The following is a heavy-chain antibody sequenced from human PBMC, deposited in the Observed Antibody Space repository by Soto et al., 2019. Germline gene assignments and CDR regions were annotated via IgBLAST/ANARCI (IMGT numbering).Heavy chain of an antibody. CDR2: IKQDGSEK. D-gene: IGHD1-26*01. V-gene: IGHV3-7*01. CDR1: GFTFSSYW. Sequence: PGGSLRLSCAASGFTFSSYWMSWVRQAPGKGLEWVANIKQDGSEKYYVDSVKGRFTISRDNAKNSLYLQMNSLRAEDTAVYYCGGAYYYYYMDVWGKGTTVTVS. CDR3: GGAYYYYYMDV. J-gene: IGHJ6*03.